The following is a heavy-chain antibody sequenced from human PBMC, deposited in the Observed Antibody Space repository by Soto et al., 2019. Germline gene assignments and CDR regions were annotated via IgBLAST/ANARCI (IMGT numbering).Heavy chain of an antibody. J-gene: IGHJ4*02. CDR1: GYTFSNCA. CDR2: INAGNGDT. CDR3: ASEIDATTATSLDY. D-gene: IGHD4-17*01. Sequence: ASVKVSCKASGYTFSNCAMHWVRQVPGQGLEWMGWINAGNGDTKYSQKFQDRVTITRDTSASTAYMELSSLRFEDTAVYYCASEIDATTATSLDYWGQGTLVTVSS. V-gene: IGHV1-3*01.